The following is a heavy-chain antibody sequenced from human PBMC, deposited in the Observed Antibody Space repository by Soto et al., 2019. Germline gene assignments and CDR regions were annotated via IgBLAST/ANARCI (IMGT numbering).Heavy chain of an antibody. V-gene: IGHV3-30*03. CDR2: MSYDGSSQ. J-gene: IGHJ4*02. Sequence: QVQLVESGGGVVQPGRSLRLSCAASGFTFSYHGMHWVRQAPGKGLEWLAVMSYDGSSQYYADSVKGRFTISRDNSKNTLYLQKNSRRDEDTGVYYCARDRGFCSGGTCSLFDVGGQGTLVTVSS. CDR3: ARDRGFCSGGTCSLFDV. CDR1: GFTFSYHG. D-gene: IGHD2-15*01.